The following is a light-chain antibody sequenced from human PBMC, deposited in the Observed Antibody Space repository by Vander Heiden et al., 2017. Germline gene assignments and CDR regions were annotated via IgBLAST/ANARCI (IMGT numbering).Light chain of an antibody. J-gene: IGKJ4*01. CDR1: KSVSSSY. CDR2: GVS. CDR3: QQYGTSPLT. V-gene: IGKV3-20*01. Sequence: EIVLTQSPGTLCLSRGERATLAYRAGKSVSSSYLAWYQQKPDQAPRLLIYGVSTRATGIPDRFSGSGSGTDFTLTISKLEPEDFAVYYCQQYGTSPLTFGGGTKVEIQ.